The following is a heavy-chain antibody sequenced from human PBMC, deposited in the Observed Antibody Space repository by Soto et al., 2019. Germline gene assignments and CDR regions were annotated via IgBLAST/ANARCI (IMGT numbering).Heavy chain of an antibody. V-gene: IGHV5-51*01. Sequence: GESLKISCKGSGYSFTSYWIGWVRQMPGKGLEWMGIIYPGDSDTRYSPSFQGQVTISADKSISTAYLQWSSLKASDTAMYYCARQELGYCTNGVCYKTPYYYYGMDVRGKGTTVTVSS. CDR2: IYPGDSDT. CDR3: ARQELGYCTNGVCYKTPYYYYGMDV. J-gene: IGHJ6*04. D-gene: IGHD2-8*01. CDR1: GYSFTSYW.